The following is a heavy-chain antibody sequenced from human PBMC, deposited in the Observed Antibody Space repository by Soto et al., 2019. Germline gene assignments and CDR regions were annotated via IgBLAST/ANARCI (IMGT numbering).Heavy chain of an antibody. Sequence: PSATLSLTCTVSGVSIHNSHSFWGWIRQPPGKGLEFIGTVYYSGGAHYNSSLKSRVTISVDTANNQVSLRMRSLTAADTAVYYCGRVVEGATRHTDLDSWGQGTLVTVSS. CDR1: GVSIHNSHSF. CDR3: GRVVEGATRHTDLDS. J-gene: IGHJ5*01. V-gene: IGHV4-39*01. CDR2: VYYSGGA. D-gene: IGHD2-21*01.